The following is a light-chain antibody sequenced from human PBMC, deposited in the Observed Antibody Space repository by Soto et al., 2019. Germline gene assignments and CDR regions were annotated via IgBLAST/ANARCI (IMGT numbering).Light chain of an antibody. CDR3: QQSYSTPIT. Sequence: DIQMTQSPSSLSASVGDRVTITSRASQSISSYLNWYQQKPGKAPKLRIYAASSLQSGVPSRFSGSGSGTDFTLTISSLQPEDFATYYCQQSYSTPITFGQGTRLEIK. CDR1: QSISSY. J-gene: IGKJ5*01. V-gene: IGKV1-39*01. CDR2: AAS.